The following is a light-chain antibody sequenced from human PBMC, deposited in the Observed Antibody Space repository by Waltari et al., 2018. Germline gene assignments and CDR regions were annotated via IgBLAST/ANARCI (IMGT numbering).Light chain of an antibody. V-gene: IGKV3-20*01. CDR1: QSISKY. J-gene: IGKJ1*01. Sequence: VLTQSPGTLSLSPGERATLSCRASQSISKYLVWYQQRPVHAPRLLIYAASTRATGIPYRFSGSGFGTDFTLTISRLEPEDFAMYYCHNHERLPATFCQGTKVESK. CDR2: AAS. CDR3: HNHERLPAT.